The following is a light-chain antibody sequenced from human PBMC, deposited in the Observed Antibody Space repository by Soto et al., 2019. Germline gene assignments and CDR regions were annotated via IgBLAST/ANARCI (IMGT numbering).Light chain of an antibody. CDR2: GSS. Sequence: EIVMTQSPATLSVSPGERVTLSCRASQSVSTNLAWYQQRPGQAPRLLIYGSSTRAAGIPARFSGSGSGTEFTLTISSLRSEDLAVYYCQQYNNWPPWTFGQGTKVEIQ. CDR1: QSVSTN. V-gene: IGKV3-15*01. CDR3: QQYNNWPPWT. J-gene: IGKJ1*01.